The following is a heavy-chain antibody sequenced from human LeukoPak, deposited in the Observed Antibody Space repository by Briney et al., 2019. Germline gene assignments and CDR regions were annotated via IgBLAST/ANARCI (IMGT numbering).Heavy chain of an antibody. Sequence: GGSLRLSCAASGFTFSSYGMSWVRQAPGKGPEWVSSIGSTGSTTYYADYVKGRFTISRDNSKNMMYLQMNSLRAEDTAIYYCVKIAASASDYWGQGTLVTVSS. CDR1: GFTFSSYG. CDR2: IGSTGSTT. J-gene: IGHJ4*02. CDR3: VKIAASASDY. D-gene: IGHD6-13*01. V-gene: IGHV3-23*01.